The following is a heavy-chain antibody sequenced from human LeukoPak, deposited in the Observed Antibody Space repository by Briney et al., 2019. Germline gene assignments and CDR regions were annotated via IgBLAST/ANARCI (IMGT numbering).Heavy chain of an antibody. J-gene: IGHJ4*02. CDR3: ARLPGIAAV. Sequence: KASETLSLTCTVSGGSTNRYYWSWIRQPPGKRLEWLGYIYYSGSTTYNPSPKSRLTMSVDTSKNQISLKLISLTAADTAVYYCARLPGIAAVWGQGTLVTVSS. CDR2: IYYSGST. D-gene: IGHD6-13*01. V-gene: IGHV4-59*08. CDR1: GGSTNRYY.